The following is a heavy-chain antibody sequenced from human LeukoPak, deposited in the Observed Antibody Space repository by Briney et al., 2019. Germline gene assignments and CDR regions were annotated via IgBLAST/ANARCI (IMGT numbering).Heavy chain of an antibody. Sequence: SETLSLTCTVSGGSISSYYWSWIRQPPRKGLEWIGYISYGGATSYNPSLKRRVTISVDSPKNRFSLRLSSLTAADTALYYCARHGGTLDYFDYWGPGSLVTVSS. CDR1: GGSISSYY. V-gene: IGHV4-59*08. D-gene: IGHD1-26*01. CDR3: ARHGGTLDYFDY. J-gene: IGHJ4*02. CDR2: ISYGGAT.